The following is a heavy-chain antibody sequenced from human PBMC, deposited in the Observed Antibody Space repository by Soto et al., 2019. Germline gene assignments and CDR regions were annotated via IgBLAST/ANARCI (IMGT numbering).Heavy chain of an antibody. J-gene: IGHJ6*02. D-gene: IGHD4-17*01. CDR3: ARLDYGGRNYYSYGMDV. V-gene: IGHV1-69*13. CDR2: IIPIFGTA. Sequence: GASVKVSCKASGGTFSSYAISWVRQAPGQGLEWMGGIIPIFGTANYAQKFQGRVTITADESTSTAYMELSSLRSEDTAVYYCARLDYGGRNYYSYGMDVWGQGITVTVSS. CDR1: GGTFSSYA.